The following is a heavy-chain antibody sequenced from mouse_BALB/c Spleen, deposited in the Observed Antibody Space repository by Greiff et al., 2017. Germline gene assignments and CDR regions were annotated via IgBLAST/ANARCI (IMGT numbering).Heavy chain of an antibody. Sequence: VKLQESGAELVRPGTSVKVSCKASGYAFTNYLIERVKQRLGQGLEWIGVINPGSGGTNYNEKFKGKATLTADKSSSTAYMQLSSLTSDDSAVYFCARKGYHGNYFDYWGQGTTLTVSS. J-gene: IGHJ2*01. CDR3: ARKGYHGNYFDY. CDR2: INPGSGGT. D-gene: IGHD2-3*01. V-gene: IGHV1-54*01. CDR1: GYAFTNYL.